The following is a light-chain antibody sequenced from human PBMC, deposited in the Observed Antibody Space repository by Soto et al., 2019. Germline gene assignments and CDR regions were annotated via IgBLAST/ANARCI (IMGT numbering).Light chain of an antibody. V-gene: IGKV3-20*01. CDR3: QQYGNSPKYT. J-gene: IGKJ2*01. CDR1: QSVSTRY. Sequence: IVLTPAPSTPSLSPGGKANPPCRARQSVSTRYLAWYPQKPGQAPRPLIYGASSRATGIPDRFSGSGSGTDFTLTISRLEPEDFAVYYCQQYGNSPKYTFGQGTKLEI. CDR2: GAS.